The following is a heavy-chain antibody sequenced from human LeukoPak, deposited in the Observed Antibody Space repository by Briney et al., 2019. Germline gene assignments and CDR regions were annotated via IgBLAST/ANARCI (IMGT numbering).Heavy chain of an antibody. V-gene: IGHV1-69*06. CDR1: GGTFSNYA. J-gene: IGHJ4*02. D-gene: IGHD5-18*01. CDR2: ITAIFGTA. CDR3: ARASGDATAMATPFAY. Sequence: SVKVSCKASGGTFSNYAINWVRQAPGQGLEWMGGITAIFGTANYVQKFQGRVTITAEKSMSTAYMELSRLRSEDTAIYYCARASGDATAMATPFAYWGQGTLVTVSS.